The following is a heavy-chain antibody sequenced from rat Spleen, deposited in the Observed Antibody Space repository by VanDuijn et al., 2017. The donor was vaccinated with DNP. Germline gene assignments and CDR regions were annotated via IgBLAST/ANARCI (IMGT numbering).Heavy chain of an antibody. D-gene: IGHD1-4*01. J-gene: IGHJ2*01. CDR1: GFTFSDYN. CDR2: ISTSGTRT. V-gene: IGHV5S10*01. Sequence: EVQLVESGGGLIQPGNSLKLSCAASGFTFSDYNMAWVRQAPKKGLEWVATISTSGTRTYYPDSVKGRFTISRDNAKSSLYLQMNSLKSEDTATYYCARLTSDITAYYFAYWGQGVMVTVSS. CDR3: ARLTSDITAYYFAY.